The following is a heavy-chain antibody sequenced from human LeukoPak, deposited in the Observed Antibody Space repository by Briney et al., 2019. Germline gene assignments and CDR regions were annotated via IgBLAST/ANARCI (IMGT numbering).Heavy chain of an antibody. V-gene: IGHV3-74*01. D-gene: IGHD6-19*01. CDR2: INSDGSST. CDR1: GFTFSSYW. J-gene: IGHJ5*02. Sequence: GGSLRLSCAASGFTFSSYWMHWVRQAPGKGLVWVSRINSDGSSTSYADSVKGRFTISRDNSKNTLYLQMDSLRAEDSAVYYCAKDLYGSGWYNYFDPWGPGTRVTVSS. CDR3: AKDLYGSGWYNYFDP.